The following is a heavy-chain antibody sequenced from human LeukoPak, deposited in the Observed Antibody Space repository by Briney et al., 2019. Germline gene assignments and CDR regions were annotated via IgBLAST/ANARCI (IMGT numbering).Heavy chain of an antibody. CDR3: AKPERGLLYYFDY. D-gene: IGHD5-24*01. Sequence: PGGSLRLSCAASGFTVSSNYMSWVRQAPGKGLEWVSVIYSGGSTYYADSVKGRFTISRDNSKNTLYLQMNSLRAEDTAVYYCAKPERGLLYYFDYWGQGTLVTVSS. J-gene: IGHJ4*02. CDR2: IYSGGST. CDR1: GFTVSSNY. V-gene: IGHV3-53*01.